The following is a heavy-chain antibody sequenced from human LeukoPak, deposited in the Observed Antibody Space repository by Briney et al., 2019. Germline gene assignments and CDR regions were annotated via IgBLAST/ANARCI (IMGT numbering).Heavy chain of an antibody. CDR2: ISSSSSYI. V-gene: IGHV3-21*06. D-gene: IGHD5-24*01. CDR3: TRVGYIDEGIDY. J-gene: IGHJ4*02. CDR1: GFTFSSYS. Sequence: PGGSLRLSCAASGFTFSSYSMNWVRQAPGKGLEWVSSISSSSSYIYYADSVKGRFTIPRDNAKNSLYLQMNSLRAEDTAIYYCTRVGYIDEGIDYWGQGTLVTVSS.